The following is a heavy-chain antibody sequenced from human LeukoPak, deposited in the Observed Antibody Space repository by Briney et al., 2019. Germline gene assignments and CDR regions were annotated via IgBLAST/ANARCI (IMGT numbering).Heavy chain of an antibody. CDR3: AKCGAASGSHHFDF. J-gene: IGHJ4*02. V-gene: IGHV3-23*01. D-gene: IGHD3-10*01. CDR1: GFTFSSYA. Sequence: GGSLRLSCVASGFTFSSYAMSWVRQAPGKGREWVSSISGSGGNTYYADSVKGRFTISRDNSKNTLYLQMNSQRTEDTAVYYCAKCGAASGSHHFDFWGQGTLVTVSS. CDR2: ISGSGGNT.